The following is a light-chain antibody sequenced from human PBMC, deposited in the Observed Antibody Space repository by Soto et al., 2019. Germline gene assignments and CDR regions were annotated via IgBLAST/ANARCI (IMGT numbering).Light chain of an antibody. CDR2: SAS. CDR1: QSVRND. Sequence: EIVLTQSPATLSLSPGERATLSCRASQSVRNDLVWYHQKPGQAPRVLIYSASNRATGIPARFSGSGSGTDFTLTISSLEPEDFAVYYCQQRTNWPPTFVGGTKVEMK. CDR3: QQRTNWPPT. J-gene: IGKJ4*01. V-gene: IGKV3-11*01.